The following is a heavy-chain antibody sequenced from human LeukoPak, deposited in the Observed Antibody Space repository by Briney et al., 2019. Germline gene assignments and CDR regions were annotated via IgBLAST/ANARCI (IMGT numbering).Heavy chain of an antibody. CDR1: GFTVSNYH. D-gene: IGHD4-17*01. Sequence: PGGSLRLSCFASGFTVSNYHMTWVRQAPGKGLEWVALLNSLGQTYYADSVKGGCTISRDNSKNTLDLQLNTLTADDSAVYSCARHHGDHGSWFDSWGQGTLVSVSS. V-gene: IGHV3-66*04. CDR3: ARHHGDHGSWFDS. J-gene: IGHJ5*01. CDR2: LNSLGQT.